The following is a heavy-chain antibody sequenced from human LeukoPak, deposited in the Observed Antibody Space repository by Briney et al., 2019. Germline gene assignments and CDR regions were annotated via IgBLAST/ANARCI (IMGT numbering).Heavy chain of an antibody. V-gene: IGHV3-30-3*01. CDR2: ISYDGSNK. Sequence: GGSLRLSCAASGFTFSSYAMHWVRQAPGKGLEWVAVISYDGSNKYYADSVKGRFTISRDNSKNTLYLQMNSLRIEDTAVYYCVRVPEYSSSSGDFDFWGQGTLVTVSS. J-gene: IGHJ4*02. CDR1: GFTFSSYA. D-gene: IGHD6-6*01. CDR3: VRVPEYSSSSGDFDF.